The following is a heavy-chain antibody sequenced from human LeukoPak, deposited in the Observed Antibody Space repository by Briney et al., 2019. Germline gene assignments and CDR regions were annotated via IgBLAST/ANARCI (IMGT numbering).Heavy chain of an antibody. V-gene: IGHV3-23*01. CDR2: ISGSGAST. Sequence: PGGSLRLSCLTSGFTLSTNAMSWVRQAPGKGLEWISGISGSGASTYYADSVKGRFTISRDDSRNTLYLQMNSLRAEDTAVYYCARDQPPFDYWGQGTLVTVSS. CDR1: GFTLSTNA. CDR3: ARDQPPFDY. J-gene: IGHJ4*02.